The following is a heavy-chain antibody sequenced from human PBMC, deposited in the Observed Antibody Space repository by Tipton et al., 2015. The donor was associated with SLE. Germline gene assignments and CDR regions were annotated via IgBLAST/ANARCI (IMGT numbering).Heavy chain of an antibody. CDR3: ARVPPYIAVAGNMDV. J-gene: IGHJ6*04. D-gene: IGHD6-19*01. Sequence: SLRLSCAASGFTFSSYAMSWVRQAPGKGLVWVSRINSDGSSTSYADSVKGRFTISRDNAKNSLYLQMNSLRAEDTAVYYCARVPPYIAVAGNMDVWGKGTTVTVSS. CDR2: INSDGSST. CDR1: GFTFSSYA. V-gene: IGHV3-74*01.